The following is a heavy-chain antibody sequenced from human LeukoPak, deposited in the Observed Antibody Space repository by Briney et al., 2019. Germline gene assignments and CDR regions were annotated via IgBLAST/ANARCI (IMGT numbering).Heavy chain of an antibody. CDR2: IYYSGST. CDR3: ARGGTNFDY. J-gene: IGHJ4*02. V-gene: IGHV4-39*01. Sequence: SETLSLTCTVSGGSISSSSYYWGWIRQPPGKGLEWIGSIYYSGSTYYNPSLKSRVTISVDTSKNQFSLQLNSVTPEDTAVYYCARGGTNFDYWGQGTLVTVSS. CDR1: GGSISSSSYY. D-gene: IGHD2-2*01.